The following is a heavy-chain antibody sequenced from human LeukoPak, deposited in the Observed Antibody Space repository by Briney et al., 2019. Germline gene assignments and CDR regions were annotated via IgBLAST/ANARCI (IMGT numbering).Heavy chain of an antibody. Sequence: PSESLSPTCTVAGGSISSGCWGWVRQQAGEGLGWIGYIYIGGSTNHTPPHKSRVSISVGPSKNQFSLKLSSVTAADTAVYYCARQLGYCSSTSCWVWFDPWGQGTLVTVSS. CDR1: GGSISSGC. V-gene: IGHV4-4*09. CDR2: IYIGGST. J-gene: IGHJ5*02. D-gene: IGHD2-2*01. CDR3: ARQLGYCSSTSCWVWFDP.